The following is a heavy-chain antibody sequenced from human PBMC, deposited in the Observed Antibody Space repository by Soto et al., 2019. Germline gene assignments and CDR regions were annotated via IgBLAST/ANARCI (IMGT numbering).Heavy chain of an antibody. D-gene: IGHD3-22*01. CDR2: ISDTGGST. V-gene: IGHV3-23*01. CDR1: RFIFSNYD. J-gene: IGHJ3*02. Sequence: EVQLLESGGGLVQPGGSLRLSCAASRFIFSNYDMTWVRQAPGKGLEWVSTISDTGGSTYYADSVKGRFTISRDNSKNTLYLQMNSLRAGDTAVYYCAKGDFTYYDSTFYYLYSFDIWGQGTMVTVSS. CDR3: AKGDFTYYDSTFYYLYSFDI.